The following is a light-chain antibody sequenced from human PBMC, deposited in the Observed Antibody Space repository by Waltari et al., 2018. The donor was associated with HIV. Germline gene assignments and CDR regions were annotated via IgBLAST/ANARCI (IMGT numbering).Light chain of an antibody. CDR1: KHGSKS. Sequence: SYVLAQPPSVSVAPGKTARITCGGKKHGSKSVHWYQQKPGQAPVVVIYYDSDRPSGIPERFSGSNSGNTATLTISRVEAGDEADYYCQVWDSSSDAYVFGTGTKVTVL. V-gene: IGLV3-21*04. J-gene: IGLJ1*01. CDR2: YDS. CDR3: QVWDSSSDAYV.